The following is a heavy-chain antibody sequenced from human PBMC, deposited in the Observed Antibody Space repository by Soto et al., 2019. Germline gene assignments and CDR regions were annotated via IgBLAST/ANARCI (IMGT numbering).Heavy chain of an antibody. V-gene: IGHV3-48*03. Sequence: GSLSLSCAASGFTFSSYEMNWVRQAPGKGLEWVSYISSSGSTIYYADSVKGRFTISRDNAKNSLYLQMNSLRAEDTAVYYCARGRITMIVVVIRGGGFDYWGQGTLVTVSS. D-gene: IGHD3-22*01. CDR2: ISSSGSTI. CDR3: ARGRITMIVVVIRGGGFDY. J-gene: IGHJ4*02. CDR1: GFTFSSYE.